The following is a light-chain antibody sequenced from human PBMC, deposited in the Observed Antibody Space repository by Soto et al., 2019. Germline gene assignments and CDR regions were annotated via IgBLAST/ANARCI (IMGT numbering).Light chain of an antibody. Sequence: EMVMTQSPATLSVSPGERATLSCRASQSVSNNLAWYQQKPGQAPRLLIYGASTRATGIPARFSGSGSGTEFTLTISSLQSEDFGVYYCQQYNNWPLAFGQGTKVEIK. V-gene: IGKV3-15*01. CDR2: GAS. CDR3: QQYNNWPLA. J-gene: IGKJ1*01. CDR1: QSVSNN.